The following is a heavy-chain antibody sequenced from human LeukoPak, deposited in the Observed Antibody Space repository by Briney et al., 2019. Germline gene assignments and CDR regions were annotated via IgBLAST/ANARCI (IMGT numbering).Heavy chain of an antibody. D-gene: IGHD1-26*01. CDR1: GFTFSSYW. CDR2: INSDGSST. CDR3: TRGRGGIQYFLDY. V-gene: IGHV3-74*01. J-gene: IGHJ4*02. Sequence: GGSLRLSCAASGFTFSSYWMHWVRQAPGKGLVWVSRINSDGSSTSYADSVKGRFTISRDNAKNSLYLQMNGLRAEDTALYFCTRGRGGIQYFLDYWGQGTLVTVSS.